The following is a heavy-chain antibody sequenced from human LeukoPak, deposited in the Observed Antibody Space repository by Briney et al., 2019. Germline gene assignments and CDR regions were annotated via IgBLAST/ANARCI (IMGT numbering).Heavy chain of an antibody. CDR1: GGSISSGSYY. D-gene: IGHD2-8*01. Sequence: SETLSLTCTVSGGSISSGSYYWSWIRQPAGKGLEWIGRIYTSGSTNYNPSLKSRVTISVDTSKNQFSLKLSSVTAADTAVYYCARSLGMLSYYYMDVWGKGTTVTVS. CDR2: IYTSGST. J-gene: IGHJ6*03. V-gene: IGHV4-61*02. CDR3: ARSLGMLSYYYMDV.